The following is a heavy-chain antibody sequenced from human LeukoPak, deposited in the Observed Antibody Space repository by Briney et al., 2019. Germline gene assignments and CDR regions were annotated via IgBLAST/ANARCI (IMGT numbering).Heavy chain of an antibody. V-gene: IGHV4-59*08. CDR2: TYYSGST. Sequence: SETLSLTCTVSGGSISSYYWSWVRQLPGKGLEWIGYTYYSGSTNYNPSLKSRVTISVDTSKNQFSLKLSSVTAADTAVYYCARHVEQRLTPFDYWGQGILVTVSS. D-gene: IGHD6-19*01. J-gene: IGHJ4*02. CDR1: GGSISSYY. CDR3: ARHVEQRLTPFDY.